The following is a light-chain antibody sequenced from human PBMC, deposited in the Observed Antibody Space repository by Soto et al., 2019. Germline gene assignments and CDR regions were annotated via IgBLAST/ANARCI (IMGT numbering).Light chain of an antibody. V-gene: IGLV2-14*01. J-gene: IGLJ3*02. CDR3: GSYTTATRL. CDR1: SSDIGSNNY. CDR2: EVS. Sequence: QSALTQPASVSGSPGQSITISCTGTSSDIGSNNYVSWFQQRPGKAPTLIIYEVSNRPSGVSTHFSGSKSGNTASLTISGLVPEDEAEYYCGSYTTATRLFGGGTKLTVL.